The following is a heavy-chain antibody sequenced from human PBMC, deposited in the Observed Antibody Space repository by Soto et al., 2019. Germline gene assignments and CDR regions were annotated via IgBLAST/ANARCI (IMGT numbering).Heavy chain of an antibody. CDR1: CGAFSGYY. V-gene: IGHV4-34*01. D-gene: IGHD3-10*01. CDR2: INHSGST. Sequence: PSETLSLTCAVYCGAFSGYYWSWIRQPPGKGLEWIGEINHSGSTNYNPSLKSRVTISVDTSKNQFSLKLSSVTAADTAVYYCARGGSGNYYYYGMDVWGQGTTVTVSS. J-gene: IGHJ6*02. CDR3: ARGGSGNYYYYGMDV.